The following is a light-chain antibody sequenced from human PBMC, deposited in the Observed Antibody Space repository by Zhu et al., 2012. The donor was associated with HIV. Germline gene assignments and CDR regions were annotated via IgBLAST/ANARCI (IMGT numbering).Light chain of an antibody. CDR1: QSVSSY. CDR2: DAS. CDR3: HHSGNSGT. J-gene: IGKJ4*01. Sequence: EIVLTQSPATLSLSPGERATLSCRASQSVSSYLAWYQQKPGQAPRPLIYDASNRATGIPARFSGSGSGTDFTLTISSLEPEDFAVYYCHHSGNSGTFGGGTKVE. V-gene: IGKV3-11*01.